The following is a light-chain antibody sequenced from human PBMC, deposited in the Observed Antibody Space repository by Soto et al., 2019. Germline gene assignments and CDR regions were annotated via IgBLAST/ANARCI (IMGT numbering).Light chain of an antibody. CDR2: LGS. V-gene: IGKV2-28*01. J-gene: IGKJ1*01. CDR3: MQALQTRT. CDR1: QSLLHSNGYNY. Sequence: DIVMTQSPLSLPVTPGEPASISCRSSQSLLHSNGYNYLDWYLQKPGQSPQLLIYLGSYRASGVPDRFSGSGSGTDFTLKISRVEAADVGVYYCMQALQTRTFGQGTKVEI.